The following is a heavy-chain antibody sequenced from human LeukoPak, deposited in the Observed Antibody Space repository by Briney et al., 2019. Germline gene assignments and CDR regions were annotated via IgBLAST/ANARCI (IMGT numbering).Heavy chain of an antibody. D-gene: IGHD6-13*01. CDR2: INHSGST. J-gene: IGHJ4*02. V-gene: IGHV4-34*01. CDR1: GGSFSGYY. CDR3: ARGSTPPRYSSSSTGFDYWAKRSASRYSSSPTGFDY. Sequence: SETLSLTCAVYGGSFSGYYWSWIRQPPGKGLEWIGEINHSGSTNYNPSLKSRVTISVDTSKNQFSLKLSSVTAADTAVYYCARGSTPPRYSSSSTGFDYWAKRSASRYSSSPTGFDYWGQGTLVTVSS.